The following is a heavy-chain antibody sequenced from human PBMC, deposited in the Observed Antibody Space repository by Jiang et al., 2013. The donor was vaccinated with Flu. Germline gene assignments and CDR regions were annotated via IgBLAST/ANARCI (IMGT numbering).Heavy chain of an antibody. Sequence: KASGYTFTSYYMHWVRQAPWTRDVEWMGIINPSGGSTSYAQKFQGRVTMTRDTSTSTVYMELSSLRSEDTAVYYCARTHWGSGSYYGFGYFDLWGRGTLVTVSS. CDR3: ARTHWGSGSYYGFGYFDL. CDR1: GYTFTSYY. V-gene: IGHV1-46*01. J-gene: IGHJ2*01. CDR2: INPSGGST. D-gene: IGHD3-10*01.